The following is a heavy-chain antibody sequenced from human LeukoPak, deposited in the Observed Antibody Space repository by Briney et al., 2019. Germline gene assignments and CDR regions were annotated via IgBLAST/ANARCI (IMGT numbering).Heavy chain of an antibody. Sequence: SGGSLRLSCAASGFTLDDYGMSWVRHAPGKGLEWVSGINWNGGSTVYAASVKGRFTISRDNAKNSLYLQMNSLSAEDTALYYCASFLGYCSSVRCYGAFDIWGQGTMVTVSS. CDR2: INWNGGST. J-gene: IGHJ3*02. D-gene: IGHD2-2*01. CDR3: ASFLGYCSSVRCYGAFDI. V-gene: IGHV3-20*04. CDR1: GFTLDDYG.